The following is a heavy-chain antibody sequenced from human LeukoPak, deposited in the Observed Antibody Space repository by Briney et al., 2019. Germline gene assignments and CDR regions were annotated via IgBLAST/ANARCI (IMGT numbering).Heavy chain of an antibody. CDR3: ARDLEDFDSPANDY. J-gene: IGHJ4*02. CDR2: IYAPGSS. CDR1: GDSISGYY. D-gene: IGHD2-15*01. Sequence: SETLSLTCTVSGDSISGYYWAWIRQPAGKGLEWIGHIYAPGSSNYSPSFKSRVTMSIDMSNNRFSLRLNSVTAADTAMYYCARDLEDFDSPANDYWGQGTHVIVSP. V-gene: IGHV4-4*07.